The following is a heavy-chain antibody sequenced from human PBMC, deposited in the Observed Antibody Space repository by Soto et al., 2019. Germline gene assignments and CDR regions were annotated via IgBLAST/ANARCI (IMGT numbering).Heavy chain of an antibody. CDR3: ARGRRTTVTTAYDY. Sequence: ASVKVSCKTSGYTFTSYGFTWVRQAPGQGLEWMGWISVYNANTHYAQKFQGRVTMTTDTSTSTAFMELRSLRSDDTGVYYCARGRRTTVTTAYDYWGQGXLVTVYS. V-gene: IGHV1-18*04. J-gene: IGHJ4*02. D-gene: IGHD4-17*01. CDR1: GYTFTSYG. CDR2: ISVYNANT.